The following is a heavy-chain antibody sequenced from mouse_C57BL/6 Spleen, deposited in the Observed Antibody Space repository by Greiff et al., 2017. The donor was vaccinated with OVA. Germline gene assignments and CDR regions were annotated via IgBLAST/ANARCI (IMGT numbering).Heavy chain of an antibody. D-gene: IGHD2-1*01. J-gene: IGHJ2*01. CDR1: GYAFTNYL. CDR3: ASGNHFDY. CDR2: INPGSGGT. V-gene: IGHV1-54*01. Sequence: VQLQQSGAELVRPGTSVKVSCKASGYAFTNYLIEWVKQRPGQGLEWIGVINPGSGGTNYNEKFKGKATLTADKSSSTAYMQLSSLTSEDSAVYFCASGNHFDYWGQGTTLTVSS.